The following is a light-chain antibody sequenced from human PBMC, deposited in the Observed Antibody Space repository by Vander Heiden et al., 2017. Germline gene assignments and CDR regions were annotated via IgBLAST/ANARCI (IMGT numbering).Light chain of an antibody. Sequence: QSVLTQPPSVSGAPGQRVTISCTGSSCNIGAGYDVHWYQQLPGTAPKLLIYGNSNRPSGVPDRFSGSKSGTSASLAITGLQAEDEADYYCQSYDSSLSGWVFGGGTKLTVL. J-gene: IGLJ3*02. CDR2: GNS. V-gene: IGLV1-40*01. CDR1: SCNIGAGYD. CDR3: QSYDSSLSGWV.